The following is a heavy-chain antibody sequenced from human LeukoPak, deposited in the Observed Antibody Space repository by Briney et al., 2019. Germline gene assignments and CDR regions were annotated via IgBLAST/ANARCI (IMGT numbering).Heavy chain of an antibody. CDR1: GFTVSSNY. CDR2: IKSKTDGGTT. Sequence: PGGSLRLSCAASGFTVSSNYMTWVRQAPGKGLEWVGRIKSKTDGGTTDYAAPVKGRFTISRDDSKNTLYLQMNSLKTEDTAVYYCTTGPYCGGDCYDDYWGQGTLVTVSS. J-gene: IGHJ4*02. D-gene: IGHD2-21*02. CDR3: TTGPYCGGDCYDDY. V-gene: IGHV3-15*01.